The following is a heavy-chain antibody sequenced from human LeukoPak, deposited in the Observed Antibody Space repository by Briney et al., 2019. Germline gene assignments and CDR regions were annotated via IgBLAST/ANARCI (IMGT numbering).Heavy chain of an antibody. J-gene: IGHJ3*02. CDR2: ISYDGTNK. Sequence: GRSLRLSCAASGFTFSGYAMHWVRQAPGKGLEWVAFISYDGTNKYYGDSVKGRFTFSRDNSKNTLYLQMNSLRAEDTAVYYCAKGKDYYDSSGYYYTYAFDIWGQGTMVTVSS. CDR1: GFTFSGYA. V-gene: IGHV3-30*18. D-gene: IGHD3-22*01. CDR3: AKGKDYYDSSGYYYTYAFDI.